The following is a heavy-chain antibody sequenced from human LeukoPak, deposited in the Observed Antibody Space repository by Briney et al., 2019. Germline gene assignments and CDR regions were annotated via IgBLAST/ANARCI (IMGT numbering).Heavy chain of an antibody. CDR1: GYTFTNYG. CDR2: IIPIFGTA. Sequence: GASVKVSCKASGYTFTNYGIIWVRQAPGQGLEWMGGIIPIFGTANYAQKFQGRVTITADKSTSTAYMELSSLRSEDTAVYYCARLVPYGITFGGVLDYWGQGTLVTVSS. J-gene: IGHJ4*02. CDR3: ARLVPYGITFGGVLDY. V-gene: IGHV1-69*06. D-gene: IGHD3-16*01.